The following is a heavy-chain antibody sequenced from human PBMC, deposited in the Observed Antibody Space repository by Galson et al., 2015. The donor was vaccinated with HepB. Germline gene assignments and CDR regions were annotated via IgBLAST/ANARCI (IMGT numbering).Heavy chain of an antibody. CDR2: INSDGSST. CDR1: GFTFSSYA. CDR3: ARGGTYSTAPLDY. J-gene: IGHJ4*02. Sequence: SLRLSCAASGFTFSSYAMHWVRQAPGKGLVWVSRINSDGSSTSYADSVKGRFTISRDNAKNTLYLQMNSLRAEDTAVYYCARGGTYSTAPLDYWGQGTLVTVSS. D-gene: IGHD1-26*01. V-gene: IGHV3-74*01.